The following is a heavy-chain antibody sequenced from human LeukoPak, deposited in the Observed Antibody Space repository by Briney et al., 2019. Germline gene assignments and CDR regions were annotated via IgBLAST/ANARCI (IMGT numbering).Heavy chain of an antibody. J-gene: IGHJ6*03. Sequence: GGSLRLSCAASGFTFSSYWMSWVRQAPGKGLEWVANIKQDGSEKNYVDSVKGRFTISRDNAKNSLYLQMNSLRAEDTALYYCARVARGDYYYYYMDVWGKGTTVTVSS. CDR2: IKQDGSEK. CDR1: GFTFSSYW. CDR3: ARVARGDYYYYYMDV. D-gene: IGHD3-10*01. V-gene: IGHV3-7*01.